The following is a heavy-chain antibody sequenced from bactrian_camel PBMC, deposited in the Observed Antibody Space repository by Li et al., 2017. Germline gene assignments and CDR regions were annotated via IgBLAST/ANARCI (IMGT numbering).Heavy chain of an antibody. D-gene: IGHD1*01. CDR1: GFTFSSYT. CDR3: AAAFLPPHYGSTLVT. CDR2: INEDGTNT. J-gene: IGHJ6*01. Sequence: VQLVESGGGLVEAGGSLRLSCAASGFTFSSYTMSWVRQAPGKALEWVSVINEDGTNTLYADSVKGRFTISRDNAKNTVLLQMNSLKPEDTAVYYCAAAFLPPHYGSTLVTGARGPRSPSP. V-gene: IGHV3S40*01.